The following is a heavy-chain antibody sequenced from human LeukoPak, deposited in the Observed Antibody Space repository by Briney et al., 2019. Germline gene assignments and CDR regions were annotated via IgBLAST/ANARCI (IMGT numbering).Heavy chain of an antibody. Sequence: HSGGSLRLSCAASGFTFSSYAMHWVRQAPGKGLEWVAVISYDGSNKYYADSVKGRFTISRDNSKNTLYLQMNSLRAEDTAVYYCARGPIAAASTGNRNEDYWGQGTLVTVSS. D-gene: IGHD6-13*01. CDR1: GFTFSSYA. J-gene: IGHJ4*02. CDR3: ARGPIAAASTGNRNEDY. CDR2: ISYDGSNK. V-gene: IGHV3-30-3*01.